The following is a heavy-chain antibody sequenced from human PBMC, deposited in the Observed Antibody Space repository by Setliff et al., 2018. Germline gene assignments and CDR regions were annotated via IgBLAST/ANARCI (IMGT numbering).Heavy chain of an antibody. CDR1: GFTFNTYL. CDR2: IRDTGTTV. V-gene: IGHV3-48*02. D-gene: IGHD3-10*02. CDR3: GRGSNMSPNYIDV. Sequence: GGSLRLSCAASGFTFNTYLMNWVRQAPGKGLEWVSHIRDTGTTVHYADSVKGRFTISRDNAKNSLYLQVNSLRDEDTAVYYCGRGSNMSPNYIDVWGKGTTVTVSS. J-gene: IGHJ6*03.